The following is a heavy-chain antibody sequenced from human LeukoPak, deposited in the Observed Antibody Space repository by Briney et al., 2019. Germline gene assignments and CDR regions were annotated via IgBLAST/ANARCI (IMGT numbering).Heavy chain of an antibody. Sequence: SETLSLTCTVSGGSLSGHYWSWIRQPPGKRLEWIGYVSYTGRTKYNPSLQSRVTISIDTSKSQFSLKLTSVTSADTAVYSCARLLDNDIGGDPDTFDVWGQGTTVIVSS. CDR2: VSYTGRT. CDR1: GGSLSGHY. V-gene: IGHV4-59*11. J-gene: IGHJ3*01. D-gene: IGHD2-21*01. CDR3: ARLLDNDIGGDPDTFDV.